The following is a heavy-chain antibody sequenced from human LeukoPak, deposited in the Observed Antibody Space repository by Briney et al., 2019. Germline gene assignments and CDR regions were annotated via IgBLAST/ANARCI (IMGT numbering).Heavy chain of an antibody. CDR3: ARDLYYDILTGYYSHYYYYMDV. D-gene: IGHD3-9*01. CDR1: GGTFSSYA. J-gene: IGHJ6*03. CDR2: IIPIFGTA. V-gene: IGHV1-69*06. Sequence: SVKVSCKAYGGTFSSYAISWVRQAPGQGLEWMGRIIPIFGTANYAQKFQGRVTITADKSTSTAYMELSSLRSEDTAVYYCARDLYYDILTGYYSHYYYYMDVWGKGTTVTVSS.